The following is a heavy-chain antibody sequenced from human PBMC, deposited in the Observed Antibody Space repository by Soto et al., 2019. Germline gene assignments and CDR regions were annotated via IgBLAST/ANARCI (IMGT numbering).Heavy chain of an antibody. J-gene: IGHJ4*02. D-gene: IGHD3-22*01. CDR3: AKGLYYYESSAYMGY. V-gene: IGHV3-23*01. CDR2: ISGSGGST. Sequence: GESLKISCNVSGYSFTSYWISWVRQAPGKGLEWVSAISGSGGSTYYADSVKGRFTISRDNSKNTLYLQMNSLRAEDTAVYYCAKGLYYYESSAYMGYWGQGTLVTVSS. CDR1: GYSFTSYW.